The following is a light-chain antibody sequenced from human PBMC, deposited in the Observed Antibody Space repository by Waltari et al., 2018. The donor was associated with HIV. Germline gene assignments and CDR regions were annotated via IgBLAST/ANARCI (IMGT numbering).Light chain of an antibody. V-gene: IGLV1-51*01. CDR2: DNN. CDR3: GTWDSSLSAGV. CDR1: NSNIGNNY. J-gene: IGLJ2*01. Sequence: QSVLTQPPSVSAAPGQKVTISCSGSNSNIGNNYVSWYQQLPGSAPKLLIYDNNKRPSGIPDRFAGSKSGTSATLGITGLQTGDEADYYCGTWDSSLSAGVFGVGTKVTVL.